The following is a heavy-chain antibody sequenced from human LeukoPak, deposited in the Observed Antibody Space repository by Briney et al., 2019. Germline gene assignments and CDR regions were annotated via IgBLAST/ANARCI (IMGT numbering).Heavy chain of an antibody. J-gene: IGHJ3*02. CDR2: ISSSGSTI. D-gene: IGHD2-2*01. Sequence: PGGSLRLSCAASGFTFSDYYMSWIRQAPGKGLEWVSYISSSGSTIYYADSVKGRFTISRDNAKNSLYLQMNSLRAEDTAVYYCARDLIAAIVVPAAIGGSAFDIWGQGTMVTVSS. CDR3: ARDLIAAIVVPAAIGGSAFDI. V-gene: IGHV3-11*01. CDR1: GFTFSDYY.